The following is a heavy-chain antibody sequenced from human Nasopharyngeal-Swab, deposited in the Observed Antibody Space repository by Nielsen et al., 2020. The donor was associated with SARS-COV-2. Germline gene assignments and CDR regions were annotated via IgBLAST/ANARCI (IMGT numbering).Heavy chain of an antibody. CDR1: GFTFNNYN. Sequence: GASLQISCAASGFTFNNYNFNWVRQAPGKGLEWVSSISSSSSYIYYADSVKGRFTISRVNAKNSLYLQMNSLRAEDTAVYYCARDGLDYDFWSAYFMDVWGQGTTVTVSS. CDR2: ISSSSSYI. D-gene: IGHD3-3*01. CDR3: ARDGLDYDFWSAYFMDV. V-gene: IGHV3-21*01. J-gene: IGHJ6*02.